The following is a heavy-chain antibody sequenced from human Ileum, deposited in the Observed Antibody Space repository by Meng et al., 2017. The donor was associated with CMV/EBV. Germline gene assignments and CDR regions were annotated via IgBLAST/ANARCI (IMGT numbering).Heavy chain of an antibody. D-gene: IGHD3-10*01. Sequence: FSSYSMNWVRQDPGKGLQWVSSISSSSSYIYYADSVKGRFTISRDNAKNSLYLQMNSLRAEDTAVYYCARDLVGSGSYYNRNNWFDPWGQGTLVTVSS. J-gene: IGHJ5*02. CDR1: FSSYS. CDR3: ARDLVGSGSYYNRNNWFDP. V-gene: IGHV3-21*01. CDR2: ISSSSSYI.